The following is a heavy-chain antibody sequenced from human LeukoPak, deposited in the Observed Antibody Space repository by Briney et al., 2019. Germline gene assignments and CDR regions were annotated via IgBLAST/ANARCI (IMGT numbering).Heavy chain of an antibody. CDR3: VRGDSGSYSY. V-gene: IGHV1-46*01. Sequence: ASVKVSCKPSGYTFTSWFMHWVRQAPGQGRDWMGLIKPRDGGTIYAEKFQGRVTLTGDTATSTFYMELSSLRSEDTAVYFCVRGDSGSYSYWGQGTLVTVSS. CDR1: GYTFTSWF. D-gene: IGHD1-26*01. J-gene: IGHJ4*02. CDR2: IKPRDGGT.